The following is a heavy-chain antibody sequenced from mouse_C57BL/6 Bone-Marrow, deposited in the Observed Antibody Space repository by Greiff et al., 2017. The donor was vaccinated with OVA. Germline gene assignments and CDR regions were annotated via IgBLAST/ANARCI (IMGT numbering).Heavy chain of an antibody. CDR2: ILPGSGST. V-gene: IGHV1-9*01. J-gene: IGHJ3*01. CDR1: GYTFTGYW. Sequence: QVHVKQSGAELMKPGASVKLSCKATGYTFTGYWIEWVKQRPGHGLEWIGEILPGSGSTNYNEKLKGKATFTADTSSNTAYMQFSSLTSEDSAIYYCAIWDYYGSSSWFAYWGQGTLVTVSA. D-gene: IGHD1-1*01. CDR3: AIWDYYGSSSWFAY.